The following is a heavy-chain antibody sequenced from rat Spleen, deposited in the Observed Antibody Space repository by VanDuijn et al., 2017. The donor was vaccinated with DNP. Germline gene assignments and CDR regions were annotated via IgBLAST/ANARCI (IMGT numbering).Heavy chain of an antibody. CDR2: INYSGST. V-gene: IGHV3-1*01. D-gene: IGHD1-9*01. CDR3: ARGVSSYYGYNSYWYFDF. CDR1: GYSITSNY. Sequence: EVRLQESGPGLVQPSQSLSLTCSVTGYSITSNYWAWIRKFPGNKMEWIGYINYSGSTGYNPSLKSQISITRDTSKNQFFLQLNSVTTEDTATYYCARGVSSYYGYNSYWYFDFWGPGTMVTVSS. J-gene: IGHJ1*01.